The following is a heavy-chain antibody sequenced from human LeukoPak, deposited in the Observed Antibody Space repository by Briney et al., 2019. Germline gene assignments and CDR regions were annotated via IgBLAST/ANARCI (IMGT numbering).Heavy chain of an antibody. Sequence: GGSLRLSCAASGFSFNDHYMDWVRLAPGKGLEWVGRIRNKVNSYGTEYAASVKGRFTISRDDSKDSLYLQMNSLRSEDTALYYCTRVRLGAATRYFDYWGQGTLVTVSS. CDR2: IRNKVNSYGT. J-gene: IGHJ4*02. V-gene: IGHV3-72*01. CDR1: GFSFNDHY. D-gene: IGHD1-26*01. CDR3: TRVRLGAATRYFDY.